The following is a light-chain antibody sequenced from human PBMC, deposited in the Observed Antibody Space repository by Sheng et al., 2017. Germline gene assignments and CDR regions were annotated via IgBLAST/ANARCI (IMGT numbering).Light chain of an antibody. CDR1: QNVGSW. CDR3: QQYGGFSPYT. J-gene: IGKJ2*01. Sequence: DIQMTQSPSTLSASVGDRVAITCRASQNVGSWLAWYQQKPGKAPNLLIYKASTLESGVPLRFTGSGSGTEFTLVISSLQPDDFATYYCQQYGGFSPYTFGQGTKVEIK. CDR2: KAS. V-gene: IGKV1-5*03.